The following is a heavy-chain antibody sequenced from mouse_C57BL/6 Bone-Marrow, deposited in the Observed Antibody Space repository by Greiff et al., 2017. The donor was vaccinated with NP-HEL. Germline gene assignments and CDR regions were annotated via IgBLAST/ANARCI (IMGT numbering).Heavy chain of an antibody. CDR1: GYAFTNYL. V-gene: IGHV1-54*01. Sequence: QVQLQQSGAELVRPGTSVKVSCKASGYAFTNYLIEWVKQRPGQGLEWIGVINPGSGGTNYNEKFKGKATLTADKSSSTAYVQLSSLTSEDSAVYFCARLSTVVATDWYFDVWGTGTTVTVSS. CDR3: ARLSTVVATDWYFDV. CDR2: INPGSGGT. D-gene: IGHD1-1*01. J-gene: IGHJ1*03.